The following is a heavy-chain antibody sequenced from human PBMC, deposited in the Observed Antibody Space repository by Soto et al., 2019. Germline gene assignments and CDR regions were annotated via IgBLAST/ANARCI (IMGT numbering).Heavy chain of an antibody. CDR1: GFTFTNYY. CDR2: VNEDGSER. CDR3: AKCGGAGSDY. Sequence: EVQLVESGGGLVQPGGSLRLSCAASGFTFTNYYMSWVRQAQGKGLEWVANVNEDGSERYDVDSVKGRFTVSRDNAKNSLYLQMNSLRAEDTAVYYCAKCGGAGSDYWGQGTLVTVSS. J-gene: IGHJ4*02. V-gene: IGHV3-7*01. D-gene: IGHD3-16*01.